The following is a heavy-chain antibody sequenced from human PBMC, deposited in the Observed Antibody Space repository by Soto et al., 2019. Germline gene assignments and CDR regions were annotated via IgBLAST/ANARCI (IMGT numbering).Heavy chain of an antibody. Sequence: PSETLSLTCTVSGGSISSGDYYWSWIRQPPGKGLEWIGYIYYSGGTYYNPSLKSRVTISVDTSKNQFSLKLSSVTAADTAVYYCARDGYYDSSGYAPVDYWGQGTLVTVSS. J-gene: IGHJ4*02. CDR3: ARDGYYDSSGYAPVDY. CDR2: IYYSGGT. CDR1: GGSISSGDYY. D-gene: IGHD3-22*01. V-gene: IGHV4-30-4*01.